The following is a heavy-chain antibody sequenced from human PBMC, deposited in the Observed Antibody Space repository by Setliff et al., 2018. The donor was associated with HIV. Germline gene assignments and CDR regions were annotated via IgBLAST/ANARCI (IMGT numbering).Heavy chain of an antibody. D-gene: IGHD3-10*02. CDR3: ARVQYHYVNNGDSYYFTH. CDR1: GGSISSFNW. V-gene: IGHV4-4*02. Sequence: SETLSLTCDVSGGSISSFNWWSWVRQSPGKGLEWIGEIYRTGSTNYSPSLKSRVTISVDKSKNQFSLRLNSVTAADTAVYYCARVQYHYVNNGDSYYFTHWGHGTLVTVSS. CDR2: IYRTGST. J-gene: IGHJ4*01.